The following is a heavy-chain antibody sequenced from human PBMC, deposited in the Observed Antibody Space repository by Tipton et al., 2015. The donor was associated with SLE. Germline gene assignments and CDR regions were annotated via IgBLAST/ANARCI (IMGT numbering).Heavy chain of an antibody. V-gene: IGHV3-23*01. CDR2: VNIGGDRT. J-gene: IGHJ4*02. Sequence: LSLTCTVSGGSIRSSSYYWGWIRQAPGKGLEWVSTVNIGGDRTYSADSVKGRFTISRDNSKNTLYLQMNSLRAEDTAVYYCAKSRGDYSAFDYWGQGTLVTVSS. CDR3: AKSRGDYSAFDY. D-gene: IGHD2-21*01. CDR1: GGSIRSSSYY.